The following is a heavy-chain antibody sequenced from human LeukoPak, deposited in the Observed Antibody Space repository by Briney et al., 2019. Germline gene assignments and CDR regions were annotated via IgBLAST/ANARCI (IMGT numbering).Heavy chain of an antibody. D-gene: IGHD1-7*01. Sequence: ASVRVSCKASGYSFPNYGVSWVRQAPGQGLEWMGWVSGYNGNTNFAKNVQGRVTMTTDTSTSTAYMELRSLRSDDTAVYYCARALGSGTHYYYYYMDVWDKGTTVTVSS. J-gene: IGHJ6*03. CDR1: GYSFPNYG. CDR3: ARALGSGTHYYYYYMDV. CDR2: VSGYNGNT. V-gene: IGHV1-18*01.